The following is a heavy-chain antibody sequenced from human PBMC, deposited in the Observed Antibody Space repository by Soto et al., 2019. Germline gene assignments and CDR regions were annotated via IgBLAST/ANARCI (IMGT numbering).Heavy chain of an antibody. J-gene: IGHJ4*02. CDR1: GGTFSSYT. CDR3: ARGLQYDSISLGDY. D-gene: IGHD3-22*01. V-gene: IGHV1-69*02. Sequence: QVQLVQSGAEVKKPGSSVKVSCKASGGTFSSYTISWVRQAPGQGLEGMGRIIPILGIANYAQKFQGRVTITADKATSTANMGLSSLRSEDTAGYYCARGLQYDSISLGDYWGQGTLVTVSS. CDR2: IIPILGIA.